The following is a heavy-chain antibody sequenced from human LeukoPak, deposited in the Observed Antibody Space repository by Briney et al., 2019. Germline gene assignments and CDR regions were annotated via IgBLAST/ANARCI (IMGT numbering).Heavy chain of an antibody. CDR2: MNPNSGNT. CDR1: GYTFTSYD. J-gene: IGHJ6*03. CDR3: ARAEWLRTLYYYYYYMDV. V-gene: IGHV1-8*03. Sequence: ASVKVSCKASGYTFTSYDINWVRQATGQGLEWMGWMNPNSGNTGYAQKFQGRVTITRNTSISTAYMELSSLRSEDPAVYYCARAEWLRTLYYYYYYMDVRGKGTTVTVSS. D-gene: IGHD5-12*01.